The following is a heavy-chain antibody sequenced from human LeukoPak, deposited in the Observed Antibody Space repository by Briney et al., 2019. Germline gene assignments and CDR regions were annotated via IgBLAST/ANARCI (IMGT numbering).Heavy chain of an antibody. CDR2: ISYDGTNK. CDR1: GFTFSTYA. D-gene: IGHD7-27*01. Sequence: GGSLRLSCAASGFTFSTYAMHWVRQAPGKGLEWVAFISYDGTNKYCADSVKGRFTISRDNSKNTLYLQMNSLRAEDTALYYCAREILTGYAFDIWGQGTTVTVSS. J-gene: IGHJ3*02. CDR3: AREILTGYAFDI. V-gene: IGHV3-30-3*01.